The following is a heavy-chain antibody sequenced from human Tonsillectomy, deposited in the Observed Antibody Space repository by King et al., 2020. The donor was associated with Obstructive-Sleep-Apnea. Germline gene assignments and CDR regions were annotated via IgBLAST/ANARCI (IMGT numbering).Heavy chain of an antibody. V-gene: IGHV3-11*06. J-gene: IGHJ4*02. D-gene: IGHD6-6*01. CDR2: ISSSSSYT. CDR1: GFTFSDYY. Sequence: VQLVESGGGLVKPGGSLRLSCAASGFTFSDYYMSWIRQAPGKGLEWVSYISSSSSYTNFGDSVKGRCTISRDNAKNSLYLQMNSLRAEDTAVYYCARGRNRGSSSYDYWGQGTLVTVSS. CDR3: ARGRNRGSSSYDY.